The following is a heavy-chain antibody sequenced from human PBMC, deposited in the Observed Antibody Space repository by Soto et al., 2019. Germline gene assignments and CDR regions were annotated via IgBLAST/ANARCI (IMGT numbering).Heavy chain of an antibody. CDR3: TRKTPPTWMDV. V-gene: IGHV3-13*01. CDR1: GFTLSSYD. CDR2: IGSGGDT. J-gene: IGHJ6*02. Sequence: EVQLVESGGGVVQPGGSLRLSWAASGFTLSSYDIHWVRQATGEGLAWVSGIGSGGDTHYADSVKGRFNISREAGKNSLYLQTKHLSGGDTAVYYCTRKTPPTWMDVWGQGATVTVSS.